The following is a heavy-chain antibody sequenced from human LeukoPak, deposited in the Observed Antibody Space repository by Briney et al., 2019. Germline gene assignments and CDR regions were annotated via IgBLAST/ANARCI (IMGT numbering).Heavy chain of an antibody. CDR2: INPNSGAT. CDR1: GYTFTDHY. V-gene: IGHV1-2*02. D-gene: IGHD4-17*01. J-gene: IGHJ4*02. Sequence: ASEKVSCKGSGYTFTDHYMHWVRQAPGQGLEWMAKINPNSGATAYAERFQGRVTLTRDTSISTVYMELRTLRSGDTAVYYCARPSDYGDYIDYWGQGTLVTVSS. CDR3: ARPSDYGDYIDY.